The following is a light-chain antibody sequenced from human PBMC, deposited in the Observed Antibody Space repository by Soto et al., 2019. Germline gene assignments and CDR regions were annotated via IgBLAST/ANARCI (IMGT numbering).Light chain of an antibody. CDR2: DAS. CDR1: QSISSW. V-gene: IGKV1-5*01. J-gene: IGKJ2*01. Sequence: DIQMTQSPSTLSASVGDRVTITCRASQSISSWLAWYQQKPGKAPKLLIYDASSLESGVPSRFSGSGSGTEFTLTISSLPPDDVATYYCQQYNSYSYTFGQGTKLEIK. CDR3: QQYNSYSYT.